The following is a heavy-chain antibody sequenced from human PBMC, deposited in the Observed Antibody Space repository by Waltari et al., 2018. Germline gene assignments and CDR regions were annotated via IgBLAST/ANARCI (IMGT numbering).Heavy chain of an antibody. J-gene: IGHJ3*02. V-gene: IGHV4-34*01. CDR1: GGSFSGYY. CDR3: ARSDIPTYYYGSGRGAFDI. D-gene: IGHD3-10*01. CDR2: INHSGST. Sequence: QVQLQQWGAGPLKPSETLSLTCAVYGGSFSGYYWSWIRQPPGKGLEWIGEINHSGSTNYNPSLKSRVTISVDTSKNQFSLKLSSVTAADTAVYYCARSDIPTYYYGSGRGAFDIWGQGTMVTVSS.